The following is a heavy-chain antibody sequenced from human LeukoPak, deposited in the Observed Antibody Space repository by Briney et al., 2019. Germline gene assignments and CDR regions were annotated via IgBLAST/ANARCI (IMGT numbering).Heavy chain of an antibody. V-gene: IGHV4-39*07. J-gene: IGHJ4*02. CDR3: ARDGSG. CDR1: GGSISSSSYY. D-gene: IGHD2-15*01. Sequence: SETLSLTCTVSGGSISSSSYYWGWIRQPPGKGLEWIGSIYYSASTYYNPSLKSRVTISVDTSKNQFSLKLSSATAADTAVYYCARDGSGWGQGTLVTVSS. CDR2: IYYSAST.